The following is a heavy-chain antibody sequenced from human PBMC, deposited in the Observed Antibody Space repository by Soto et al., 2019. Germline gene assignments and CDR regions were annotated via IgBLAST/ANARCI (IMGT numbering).Heavy chain of an antibody. CDR3: ARQEWGYSSSWLESNWFDP. CDR2: IYYSGST. V-gene: IGHV4-39*01. D-gene: IGHD6-13*01. CDR1: GGSISSSSYY. J-gene: IGHJ5*02. Sequence: SETLSLTCTVSGGSISSSSYYWGWIRQPPGKGLEWIGSIYYSGSTYYNPSLKSRVTISVDTSKNQFSLKLSSVTAADTAVYYCARQEWGYSSSWLESNWFDPWGQGTLVTVSS.